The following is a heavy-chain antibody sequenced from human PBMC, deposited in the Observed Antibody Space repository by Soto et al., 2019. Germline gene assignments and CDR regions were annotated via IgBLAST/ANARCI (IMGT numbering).Heavy chain of an antibody. V-gene: IGHV2-5*02. CDR3: AHGSGWLSDY. Sequence: QITLKESGPTLVKPTETLTLTCSFSGFSLSSTAVGVGWIRQPPGKALEWVALIYWDDSQVYRPSLNNRVTLTKDTSKTQVVLTMTNMDPVDTGTYFGAHGSGWLSDYWGQGIMVTVSS. CDR1: GFSLSSTAVG. J-gene: IGHJ4*02. D-gene: IGHD6-19*01. CDR2: IYWDDSQ.